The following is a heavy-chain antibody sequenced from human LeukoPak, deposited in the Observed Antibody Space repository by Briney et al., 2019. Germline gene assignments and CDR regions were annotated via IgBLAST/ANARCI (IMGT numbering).Heavy chain of an antibody. Sequence: SVKVSCKASGGTFSSYAISWVRQAPGQGLEWMGRIIPILGIANYAQKFQGRVTITADKPTSTAYMELSSLRSEDTAVYYCARLGPYSFDYWGQGTLVTVSS. CDR3: ARLGPYSFDY. CDR1: GGTFSSYA. J-gene: IGHJ4*02. V-gene: IGHV1-69*04. CDR2: IIPILGIA.